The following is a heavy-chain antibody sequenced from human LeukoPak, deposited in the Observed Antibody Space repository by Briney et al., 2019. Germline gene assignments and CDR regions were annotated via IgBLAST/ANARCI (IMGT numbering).Heavy chain of an antibody. CDR3: AISTTVVTPFDY. J-gene: IGHJ4*02. CDR1: GFSFSSYA. Sequence: GGSLGLSCAASGFSFSSYAMHWVRQAPGEGLEWVSYITSSSGTKHYADSVKGRFAISRDNADNSLFLQMNSLRAEDTAVYYCAISTTVVTPFDYRGRGTLVTVSS. D-gene: IGHD4-23*01. CDR2: ITSSSGTK. V-gene: IGHV3-48*04.